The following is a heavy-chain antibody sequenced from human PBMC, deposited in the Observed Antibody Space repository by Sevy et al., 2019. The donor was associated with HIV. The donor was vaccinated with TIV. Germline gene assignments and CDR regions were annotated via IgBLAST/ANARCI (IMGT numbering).Heavy chain of an antibody. CDR2: IRTTVNGGTA. V-gene: IGHV3-49*03. CDR1: GFTFYNYA. Sequence: GGSLRLSCATSGFTFYNYAMSWFRQAPGKGLEWIGFIRTTVNGGTAEYAASVEGRFTISRYDSRSIAYLQMNNLKTGDTAVYYCTRDERDLDAFDIWGQGTMVTVSS. CDR3: TRDERDLDAFDI. J-gene: IGHJ3*02.